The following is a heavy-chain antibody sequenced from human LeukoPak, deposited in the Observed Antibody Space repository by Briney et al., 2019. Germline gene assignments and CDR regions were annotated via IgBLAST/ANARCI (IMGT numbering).Heavy chain of an antibody. CDR3: ARGRRYYDSSGPTGVYYFDY. CDR1: GFTFSSYS. CDR2: ISSSSSTI. V-gene: IGHV3-48*02. Sequence: GGALRLSCAASGFTFSSYSMNWVRQAPAKGLEWVSYISSSSSTIYYADSVKGRFTISRDNAKNSLYLQMNSLRDEDTPVYYCARGRRYYDSSGPTGVYYFDYWGQGTLVTVSS. D-gene: IGHD3-22*01. J-gene: IGHJ4*02.